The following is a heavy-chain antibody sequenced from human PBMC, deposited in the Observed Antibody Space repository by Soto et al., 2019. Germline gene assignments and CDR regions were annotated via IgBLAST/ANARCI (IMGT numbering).Heavy chain of an antibody. CDR2: IRSKANSYAT. J-gene: IGHJ5*02. CDR1: GFTFSGSA. Sequence: GGSLRLSCAASGFTFSGSAMHWVRQASGKGLEWVGRIRSKANSYATAYVASVKGRFTISRDDSKNTAYLQMNSLKTEDTAVYYCTRQVHSSSWYEDWFDLWGQGTLVTVSS. D-gene: IGHD6-13*01. V-gene: IGHV3-73*01. CDR3: TRQVHSSSWYEDWFDL.